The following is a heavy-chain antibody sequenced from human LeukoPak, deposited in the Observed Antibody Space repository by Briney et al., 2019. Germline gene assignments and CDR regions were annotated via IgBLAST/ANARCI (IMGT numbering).Heavy chain of an antibody. Sequence: ASVKVTCKASGYTFTSYGISWVRQAPGQGLEWMGWISAYNGNTNYAQKLQGRVTITTDTSTSTAYMELRSLRSDDTAVYYCARDIAVAGTFDYWGQGTLVTVSS. CDR1: GYTFTSYG. CDR3: ARDIAVAGTFDY. D-gene: IGHD6-19*01. CDR2: ISAYNGNT. V-gene: IGHV1-18*04. J-gene: IGHJ4*02.